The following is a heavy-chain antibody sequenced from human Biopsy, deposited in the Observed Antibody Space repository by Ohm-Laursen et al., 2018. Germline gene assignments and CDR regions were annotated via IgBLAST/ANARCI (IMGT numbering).Heavy chain of an antibody. J-gene: IGHJ4*02. V-gene: IGHV3-11*01. Sequence: SLRLSCAASGFSFSDYYMSWVRQVPGKGLEWLAYINTSGRTIYYSDSVRGRFTISRDNAENSLFLQMDSLRAEDTGVYYCAREAALSKSDYWGQGILVTVSS. CDR1: GFSFSDYY. CDR3: AREAALSKSDY. D-gene: IGHD6-25*01. CDR2: INTSGRTI.